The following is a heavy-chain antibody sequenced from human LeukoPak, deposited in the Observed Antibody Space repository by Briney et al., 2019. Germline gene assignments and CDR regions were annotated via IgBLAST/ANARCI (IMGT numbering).Heavy chain of an antibody. J-gene: IGHJ6*02. V-gene: IGHV4-59*01. CDR3: AREPRAFNYGDYYYYMDV. CDR2: IYYSGNT. CDR1: GGSTSSYY. D-gene: IGHD4/OR15-4a*01. Sequence: SETLSLTCTFSGGSTSSYYWSWIRQPPGKGLEWIGNIYYSGNTNYNPSPKSRVTISVDTSKNQFSLKLRSVTAADTAVYYCAREPRAFNYGDYYYYMDVWGQGTTVTVSS.